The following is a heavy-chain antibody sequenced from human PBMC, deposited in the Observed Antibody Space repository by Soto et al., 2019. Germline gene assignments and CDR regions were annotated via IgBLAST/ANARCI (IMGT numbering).Heavy chain of an antibody. CDR2: ISYDGSNK. Sequence: GGSLRLSCVASGFTFSGYGMHWVRQAPGKGLEWVAVISYDGSNKYYADSVKGRFTISRDNSKNTLYLQMNSLRAEDTAVYYCAKDGSRTSYDYYYGMDVWGQGTTVSV. J-gene: IGHJ6*02. V-gene: IGHV3-30*18. D-gene: IGHD3-16*01. CDR1: GFTFSGYG. CDR3: AKDGSRTSYDYYYGMDV.